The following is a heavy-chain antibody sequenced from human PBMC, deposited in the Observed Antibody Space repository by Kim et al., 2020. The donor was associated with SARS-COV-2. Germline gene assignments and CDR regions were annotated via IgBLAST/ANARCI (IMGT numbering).Heavy chain of an antibody. V-gene: IGHV3-23*01. D-gene: IGHD3-22*01. Sequence: GGSLRLSCAASGFTFSSYAMSWVRQAPGKGLEWVSAISGSGGSTYYADSVKGRFTISRDNSKNTLYLQMNSLRAEDTAVYYCAKQRITVIVVVRYFDYWGQGTLVTVSS. CDR2: ISGSGGST. CDR1: GFTFSSYA. CDR3: AKQRITVIVVVRYFDY. J-gene: IGHJ4*02.